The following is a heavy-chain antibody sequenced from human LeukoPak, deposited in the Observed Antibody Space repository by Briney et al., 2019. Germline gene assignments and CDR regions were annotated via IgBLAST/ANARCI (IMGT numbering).Heavy chain of an antibody. D-gene: IGHD3-22*01. J-gene: IGHJ3*02. Sequence: GGSLRLSCAASGFTFSNAWMSWVRQAPGKGPEWVSLISSSNYYIHYADSLKGRFTISRDNAKNSLYLQMNSLRAEDTAVYYCARDAVIVVKQAFDIWGQGTMVTVSS. CDR3: ARDAVIVVKQAFDI. V-gene: IGHV3-21*01. CDR2: ISSSNYYI. CDR1: GFTFSNAW.